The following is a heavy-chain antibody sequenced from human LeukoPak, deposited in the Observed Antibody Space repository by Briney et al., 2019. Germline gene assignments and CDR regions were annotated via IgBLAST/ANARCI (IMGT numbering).Heavy chain of an antibody. CDR3: ARGQGGSSHYYDRGTYYFAY. CDR1: GGSFSGYY. D-gene: IGHD3-22*01. J-gene: IGHJ4*02. V-gene: IGHV4-34*01. CDR2: INHSGST. Sequence: SETLSLNCAVYGGSFSGYYWRWIRQPPGKGLEWIGEINHSGSTNYNPSLKSRVTISVDTSKNQFSLKLSSVTAADTAVYYCARGQGGSSHYYDRGTYYFAYWGQGTLVTVSS.